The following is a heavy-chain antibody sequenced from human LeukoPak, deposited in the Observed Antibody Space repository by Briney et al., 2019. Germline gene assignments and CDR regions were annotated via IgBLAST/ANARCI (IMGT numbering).Heavy chain of an antibody. V-gene: IGHV3-7*01. J-gene: IGHJ4*02. CDR3: ARDLGDDYDILTGYYDY. CDR1: GFTFSSYW. D-gene: IGHD3-9*01. Sequence: GGSLRLSRAASGFTFSSYWMSWVRQAPGKGLEWVANIKQDGSEKYYVDSVKGRFTISRDNAKNSLYLQMNSLRAEDTAVYYCARDLGDDYDILTGYYDYWGQGTLVTVSS. CDR2: IKQDGSEK.